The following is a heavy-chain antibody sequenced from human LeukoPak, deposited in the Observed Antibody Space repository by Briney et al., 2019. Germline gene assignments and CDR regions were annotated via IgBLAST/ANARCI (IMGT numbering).Heavy chain of an antibody. Sequence: GGSLRLSCAASGFTFSSYSMNWVRQAPGKGLEWVSSISSRSRNIYYADSVKGRFTISRDNAKNSLYLQMNSLRAEDTAVYYCARGIRTYYYDSSGYYCDYWGQGTLVTVSS. V-gene: IGHV3-21*01. CDR1: GFTFSSYS. J-gene: IGHJ4*02. CDR3: ARGIRTYYYDSSGYYCDY. D-gene: IGHD3-22*01. CDR2: ISSRSRNI.